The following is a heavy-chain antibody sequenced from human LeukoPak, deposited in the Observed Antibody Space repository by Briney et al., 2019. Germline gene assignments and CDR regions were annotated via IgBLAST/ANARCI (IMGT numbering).Heavy chain of an antibody. D-gene: IGHD3-16*01. CDR3: WGSDGSTFDY. CDR2: ISSSGRTT. Sequence: GGSLRLSCAASGFTFSNYEINWVRQAPGKGLEWVSYISSSGRTTYYADSVKGRFTISRDNVKNSLYLQMNTLRAADTAVYYCWGSDGSTFDYWGQGTLVTVSS. CDR1: GFTFSNYE. V-gene: IGHV3-48*03. J-gene: IGHJ4*02.